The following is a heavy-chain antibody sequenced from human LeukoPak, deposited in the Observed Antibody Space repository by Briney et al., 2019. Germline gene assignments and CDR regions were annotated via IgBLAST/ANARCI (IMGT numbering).Heavy chain of an antibody. J-gene: IGHJ4*02. D-gene: IGHD6-6*01. CDR1: GFTFSNFG. CDR2: ISGSGDNM. Sequence: GGSLRLSCTATGFTFSNFGMAWVRQAPGQGLEWVSTISGSGDNMYQADSVKGRFTISRDNSRSTLYLQMNSLRVGDTAVYYCAKDAGPQQLVFFDSWGQGTLVTVSS. CDR3: AKDAGPQQLVFFDS. V-gene: IGHV3-23*01.